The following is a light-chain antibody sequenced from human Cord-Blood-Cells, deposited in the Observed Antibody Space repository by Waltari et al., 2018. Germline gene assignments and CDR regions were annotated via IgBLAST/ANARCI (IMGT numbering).Light chain of an antibody. V-gene: IGLV2-23*02. CDR1: SSDVGSYKL. J-gene: IGLJ3*02. CDR2: EVS. CDR3: CSYAGSSTWV. Sequence: QSALTQPASVSGSPGQSITIPCTGTSSDVGSYKLVSWYKQHPGKAPKLMIYEVSKRPSGVSNRFSGSNSGNTASLTSSGLQAEDEADYYCCSYAGSSTWVFGGGTKLTVL.